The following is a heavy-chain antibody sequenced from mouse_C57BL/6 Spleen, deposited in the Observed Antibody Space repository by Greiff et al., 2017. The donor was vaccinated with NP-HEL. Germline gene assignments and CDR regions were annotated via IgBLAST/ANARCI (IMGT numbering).Heavy chain of an antibody. CDR3: ARSGLLRYAMDY. Sequence: VQLQQPGAELVKPGASVKLSCKASGYTFTSYWMHWVKQRPGQGLEWIGMIHPNSGSTYYNEKFKSKATLTVDKSASTAYMQLSSLTSEDSAVYYGARSGLLRYAMDYWGLGTSVTVSS. D-gene: IGHD2-3*01. CDR2: IHPNSGST. J-gene: IGHJ4*01. V-gene: IGHV1-64*01. CDR1: GYTFTSYW.